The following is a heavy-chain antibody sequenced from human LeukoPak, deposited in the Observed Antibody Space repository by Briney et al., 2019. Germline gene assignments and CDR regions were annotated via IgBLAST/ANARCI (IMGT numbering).Heavy chain of an antibody. J-gene: IGHJ4*02. V-gene: IGHV3-7*01. CDR3: ASGGGWVFFN. Sequence: PGGSLRLSCAASGFPFTSNWLSWFRQSPGRGLEWVAHINSDGSEKNYVDSVKGRFTISRDNARNSQFLQMNSLRAEGTAVYYCASGGGWVFFNWGQGTLVTVSS. CDR1: GFPFTSNW. CDR2: INSDGSEK. D-gene: IGHD6-19*01.